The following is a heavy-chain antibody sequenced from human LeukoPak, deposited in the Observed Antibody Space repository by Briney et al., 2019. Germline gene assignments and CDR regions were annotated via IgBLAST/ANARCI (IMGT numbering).Heavy chain of an antibody. CDR1: GGSISSSSYY. J-gene: IGHJ1*01. D-gene: IGHD6-6*01. Sequence: SETLSLTCTVSGGSISSSSYYWGWIRQTPGKGLEWIGSSYYSGSTYYNPSLKSRVTISVDTSKNQFSLKLSSVTAADTAVYYCARVPISDRSSSVAYFQHWGQGTLVTVSS. CDR3: ARVPISDRSSSVAYFQH. CDR2: SYYSGST. V-gene: IGHV4-39*01.